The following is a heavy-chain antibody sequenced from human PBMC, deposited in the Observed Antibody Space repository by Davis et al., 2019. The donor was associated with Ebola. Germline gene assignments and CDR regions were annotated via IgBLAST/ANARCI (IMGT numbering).Heavy chain of an antibody. Sequence: GESLKISCAASGFTFSSYSMNWVRQAPGKGLEWVSYISSSSSTIYYADSVKGRFTISRDNSKNTLYLQMNSLRAEDTAVYYCSVGATPYAFDIWGQGTMVTVSS. V-gene: IGHV3-48*01. CDR1: GFTFSSYS. CDR2: ISSSSSTI. CDR3: SVGATPYAFDI. J-gene: IGHJ3*02. D-gene: IGHD1-26*01.